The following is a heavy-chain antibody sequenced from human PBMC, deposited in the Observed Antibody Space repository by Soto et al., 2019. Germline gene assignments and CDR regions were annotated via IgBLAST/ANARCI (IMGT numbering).Heavy chain of an antibody. V-gene: IGHV4-31*03. CDR3: ASASKGKYYYAMDV. D-gene: IGHD3-10*01. J-gene: IGHJ6*02. CDR1: GGSISSGGYY. CDR2: IYYSGNT. Sequence: QVQLQESGPGLVKPSQTLSLTCTVSGGSISSGGYYWSWIRQHPGKGLEWIGYIYYSGNTYYNPSLDSRVTIAVDPSTNEFSLKLRYVTAAATAVYYCASASKGKYYYAMDVWGQGTTVTVSS.